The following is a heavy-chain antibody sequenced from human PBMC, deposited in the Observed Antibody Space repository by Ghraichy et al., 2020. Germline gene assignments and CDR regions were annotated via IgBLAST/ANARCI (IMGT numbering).Heavy chain of an antibody. CDR2: ISGSGGST. CDR1: GFTFSSYA. J-gene: IGHJ6*02. CDR3: AKAVSGSGSYYYYGMDV. V-gene: IGHV3-23*01. D-gene: IGHD3-10*01. Sequence: GESLNISCAASGFTFSSYAMSWVRQAPGKGLEWVSAISGSGGSTYNADSVKGRFTISRDNSKNTLYLQMNSLRAEDTAVYYCAKAVSGSGSYYYYGMDVWGQGTTVTVSS.